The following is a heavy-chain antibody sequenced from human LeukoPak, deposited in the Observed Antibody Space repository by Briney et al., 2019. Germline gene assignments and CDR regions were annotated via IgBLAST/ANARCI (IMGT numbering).Heavy chain of an antibody. CDR3: AKDGIRYYYDSSGYYGDY. V-gene: IGHV3-30*18. CDR2: ISCEGSNE. J-gene: IGHJ4*02. Sequence: PGGSLRLSCAASGFSFRSYGMHGVRQAPGEGLEGVADISCEGSNEYYADSVKGRFTISRDNSKNTLYLQMTSLRAEDTAVYYCAKDGIRYYYDSSGYYGDYWGQGTLVTVSS. CDR1: GFSFRSYG. D-gene: IGHD3-22*01.